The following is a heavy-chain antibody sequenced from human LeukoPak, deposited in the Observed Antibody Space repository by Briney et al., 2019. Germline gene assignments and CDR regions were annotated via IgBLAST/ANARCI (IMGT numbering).Heavy chain of an antibody. D-gene: IGHD3/OR15-3a*01. V-gene: IGHV4-59*08. J-gene: IGHJ4*02. CDR2: IYSSGST. CDR1: GDSITGFY. CDR3: TRRRWTFDY. Sequence: SQTLSLTCTVSGDSITGFYWSWIRQPPGEGLEWIGYIYSSGSTYYNPSLKSRVTISVDTSKNQFSLKLSSVTAADTAFYYCTRRRWTFDYWGQGTLVTVSS.